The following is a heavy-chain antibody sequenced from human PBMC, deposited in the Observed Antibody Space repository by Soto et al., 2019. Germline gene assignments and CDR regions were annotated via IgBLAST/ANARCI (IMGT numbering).Heavy chain of an antibody. CDR1: GFPLNSYA. V-gene: IGHV3-23*01. CDR2: VSASDFST. D-gene: IGHD3-10*01. Sequence: EVQLLESGGGLVQPGGSLRLSCEASGFPLNSYAMTWVRQAPGQGLEWVSTVSASDFSTYYADSVKGRFTISRDNSKNTLYLQMNSLTAEDTAVYYCAKDSWLSDFGVIIHAFDVWGQGSRVTVSS. J-gene: IGHJ3*01. CDR3: AKDSWLSDFGVIIHAFDV.